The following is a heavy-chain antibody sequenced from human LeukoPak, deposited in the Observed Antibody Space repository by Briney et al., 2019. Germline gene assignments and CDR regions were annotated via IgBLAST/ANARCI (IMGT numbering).Heavy chain of an antibody. V-gene: IGHV4-34*01. Sequence: PSETLSLTCAVSGGSFSAYYWSWIRQPPGKGLEWIGEINHSGSTNYNPSLKSRVTISVDTSKNQFSLKLNSVTAADTAVYYCAGGPDYYGSGSYYSWGQGTLVTVSS. D-gene: IGHD3-10*01. J-gene: IGHJ5*02. CDR3: AGGPDYYGSGSYYS. CDR2: INHSGST. CDR1: GGSFSAYY.